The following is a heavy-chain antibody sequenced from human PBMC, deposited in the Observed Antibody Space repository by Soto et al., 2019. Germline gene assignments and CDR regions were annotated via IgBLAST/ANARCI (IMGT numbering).Heavy chain of an antibody. CDR3: ARADIVVVPAAIYYYYGMDV. V-gene: IGHV1-2*02. CDR2: INPNSGGT. J-gene: IGHJ6*02. Sequence: GASVKVSCNASGYTFTGYYMHWLRQSPGQGLEWMGWINPNSGGTNYAQKFQGRVTMTRDTSISTAYMELSRLRSDDTAVYYCARADIVVVPAAIYYYYGMDVWGQGTTVTVSS. D-gene: IGHD2-2*01. CDR1: GYTFTGYY.